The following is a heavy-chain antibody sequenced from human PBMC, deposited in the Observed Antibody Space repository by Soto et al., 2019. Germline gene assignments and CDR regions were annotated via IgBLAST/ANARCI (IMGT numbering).Heavy chain of an antibody. CDR1: YGSISVSNVF. V-gene: IGHV4-39*01. J-gene: IGHJ4*02. Sequence: PTETLSLTCTVSYGSISVSNVFWGWVRQPPGKGLEWIGNIDYSGTAYFNPSLGTRVTSPVDTSKNQFSLTLYSVTAADTAVYYCARNIGRHLDFWGQGIRVTASS. D-gene: IGHD5-12*01. CDR2: IDYSGTA. CDR3: ARNIGRHLDF.